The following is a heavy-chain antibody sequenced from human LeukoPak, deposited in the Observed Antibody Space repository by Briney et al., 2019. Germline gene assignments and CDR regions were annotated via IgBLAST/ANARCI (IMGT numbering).Heavy chain of an antibody. CDR3: ARADDSSGYYSKGGAFDI. CDR2: IYYSGST. D-gene: IGHD3-22*01. V-gene: IGHV4-39*01. CDR1: GESISSSSYY. J-gene: IGHJ3*02. Sequence: PSETLSLTCSVSGESISSSSYYWGWIRQPPGKGLEWSGSIYYSGSTYYNPSLKSRVTISVDTSKNQFSLKLSSVTAADTAVYYCARADDSSGYYSKGGAFDIWGQGTMVTVSS.